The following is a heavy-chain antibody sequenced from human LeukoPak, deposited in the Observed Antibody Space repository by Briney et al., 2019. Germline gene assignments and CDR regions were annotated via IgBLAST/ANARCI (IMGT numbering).Heavy chain of an antibody. CDR3: ARSKLRLDP. CDR1: GGSISSSSDY. CDR2: IYYSGTT. J-gene: IGHJ5*01. Sequence: SETLSLTCTVSGGSISSSSDYWGWIRQPPGEGLEWIGSIYYSGTTYYNPSLKSRVTISVDTSKNQFSLKLTSVTATDTAVYYCARSKLRLDPWGQGTLVTVSS. V-gene: IGHV4-39*01. D-gene: IGHD4-17*01.